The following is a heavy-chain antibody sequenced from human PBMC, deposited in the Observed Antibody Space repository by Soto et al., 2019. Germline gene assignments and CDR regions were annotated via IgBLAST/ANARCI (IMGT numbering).Heavy chain of an antibody. D-gene: IGHD3-3*02. Sequence: GESLKISCNVSGYSFTTFWISWVRQMPEKGLEWMGRLDPADSFTNYSPSFQGHVTISADKSISTAYLQWSSLKASDTAMYYCARHLGGGMDVWGQGTTVTVSS. CDR3: ARHLGGGMDV. V-gene: IGHV5-10-1*01. J-gene: IGHJ6*02. CDR2: LDPADSFT. CDR1: GYSFTTFW.